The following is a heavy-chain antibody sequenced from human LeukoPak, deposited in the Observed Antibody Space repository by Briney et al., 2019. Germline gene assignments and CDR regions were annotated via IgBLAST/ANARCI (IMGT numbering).Heavy chain of an antibody. CDR1: GGSISSYY. V-gene: IGHV4-4*07. J-gene: IGHJ4*02. CDR3: ARDFYDILTGYYSVMDY. D-gene: IGHD3-9*01. CDR2: IYTSGST. Sequence: SETLSLTCTVSGGSISSYYWSWIRQPAGKGLEWIGRIYTSGSTNYNPSLKSRVTMSVDTSKNQFSLKLSSVTAADTAVYYCARDFYDILTGYYSVMDYWGQGTLVTASS.